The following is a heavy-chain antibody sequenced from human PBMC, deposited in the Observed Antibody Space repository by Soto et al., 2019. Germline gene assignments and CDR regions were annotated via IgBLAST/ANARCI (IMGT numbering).Heavy chain of an antibody. CDR1: GYTFTSDY. V-gene: IGHV1-46*01. CDR2: INPRTGDA. CDR3: AKGFVSGQLPNHYHYGMDV. Sequence: VGSVKVYCKAAGYTFTSDYRHLVRQATGLGLEWMGMINPRTGDATYTQQLQGRVTLTSDTSTSTVYMELTRLRSGDTAVYYCAKGFVSGQLPNHYHYGMDVWGQGTPVTVSS. J-gene: IGHJ6*02. D-gene: IGHD6-6*01.